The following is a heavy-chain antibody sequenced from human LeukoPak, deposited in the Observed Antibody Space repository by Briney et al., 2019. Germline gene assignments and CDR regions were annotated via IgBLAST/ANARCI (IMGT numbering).Heavy chain of an antibody. V-gene: IGHV4-59*01. J-gene: IGHJ4*02. CDR2: IYYSGST. CDR3: ARDAGTVPYFDY. CDR1: GGSISSYY. Sequence: SGTLSLTCTVSGGSISSYYWSWIRQPPGKGLEWIGYIYYSGSTNYNPSLKSRVTISVDTSKNQFSLKLSSVTAADTAVYYCARDAGTVPYFDYWGQGTLVTVSS. D-gene: IGHD4-17*01.